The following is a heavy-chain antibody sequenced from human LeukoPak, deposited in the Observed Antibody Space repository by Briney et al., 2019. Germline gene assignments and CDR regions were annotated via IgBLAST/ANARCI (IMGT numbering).Heavy chain of an antibody. CDR1: GFTFSSYS. CDR3: ARDYCSSTSCYLVN. Sequence: PGGSLRLSCAASGFTFSSYSMNWVRQAPGKGLEWVSSISSSSSYIYYADSVKVRFTISRDNAKNSLYLQMNSLRAEDTAVYYCARDYCSSTSCYLVNWGQGTLVTVSS. CDR2: ISSSSSYI. V-gene: IGHV3-21*01. J-gene: IGHJ4*02. D-gene: IGHD2-2*01.